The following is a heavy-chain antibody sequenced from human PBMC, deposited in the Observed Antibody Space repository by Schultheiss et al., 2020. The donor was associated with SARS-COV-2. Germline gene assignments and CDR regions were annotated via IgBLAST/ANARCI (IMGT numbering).Heavy chain of an antibody. V-gene: IGHV3-48*01. D-gene: IGHD6-19*01. J-gene: IGHJ6*02. CDR1: GFTFSNAW. CDR2: ISSSSSTI. CDR3: ARDAEQQWLVYYYYYYGMDV. Sequence: GGSLRLSCAASGFTFSNAWMNWVRQAPGKGLEWVSYISSSSSTIYYADSVKGRFTISRDNAKNTLYLQMNSLRAEDTAVYYCARDAEQQWLVYYYYYYGMDVWGQGTTVTVSS.